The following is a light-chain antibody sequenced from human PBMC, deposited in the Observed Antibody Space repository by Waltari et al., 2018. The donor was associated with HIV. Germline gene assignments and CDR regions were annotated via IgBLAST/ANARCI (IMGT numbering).Light chain of an antibody. Sequence: DFQMTQSPSSLSASVGDRVTITCQASQDIRDSLNWYQQKPGKAPKLLIYDASNLETGVPSRFSGGGSGTSFIFTISSLQPEDSATYYCQQYNNFPPLTFGGGTKVEIK. J-gene: IGKJ4*01. CDR3: QQYNNFPPLT. CDR1: QDIRDS. V-gene: IGKV1-33*01. CDR2: DAS.